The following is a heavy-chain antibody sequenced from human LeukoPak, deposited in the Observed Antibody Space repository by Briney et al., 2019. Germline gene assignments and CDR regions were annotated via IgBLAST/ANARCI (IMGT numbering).Heavy chain of an antibody. J-gene: IGHJ3*02. CDR1: GGSISSGDYS. Sequence: PSETLSLTCAVSGGSISSGDYSWSWIRQPPGKGLEWIGYIYTSGSTNYNPSLKSRVTMSVDTSKNQFSLKLSSVTAADTAVYYCARAYSAFDIWGQGTMVTVSS. D-gene: IGHD2-21*01. V-gene: IGHV4-30-2*01. CDR3: ARAYSAFDI. CDR2: IYTSGST.